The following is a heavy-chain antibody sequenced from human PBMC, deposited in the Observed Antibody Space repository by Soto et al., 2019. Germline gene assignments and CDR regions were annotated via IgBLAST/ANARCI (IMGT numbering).Heavy chain of an antibody. CDR3: ARGGVLSHYNWFHP. Sequence: GASVKVSCKASGGTFSSYAISWVRQAPGQGLEWMGGIIPIFGTANYAQKFQGRVTITADESTSTAYMELSSLRSEDTAVYYCARGGVLSHYNWFHPWGQGTLVTVSS. V-gene: IGHV1-69*13. CDR1: GGTFSSYA. D-gene: IGHD3-10*01. CDR2: IIPIFGTA. J-gene: IGHJ5*02.